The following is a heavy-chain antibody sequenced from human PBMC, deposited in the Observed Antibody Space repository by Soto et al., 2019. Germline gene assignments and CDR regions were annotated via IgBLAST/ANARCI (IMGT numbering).Heavy chain of an antibody. V-gene: IGHV1-69*06. D-gene: IGHD5-18*01. CDR2: IIPIFGTA. CDR1: GGTLSSYA. Sequence: QVQLVQSGAEVKKPGSSVKVSCKASGGTLSSYAISWVRQAPGQGLEWMGGIIPIFGTANYAQKFQGRVTITADKSTSTAYMELSSLRSEDTAVYYCARGRGYSYGSLYYYYYGMDVWGQGTTVTVSS. J-gene: IGHJ6*02. CDR3: ARGRGYSYGSLYYYYYGMDV.